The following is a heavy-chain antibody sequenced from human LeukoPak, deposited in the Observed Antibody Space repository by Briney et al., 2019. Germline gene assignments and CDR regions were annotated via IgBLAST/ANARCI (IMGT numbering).Heavy chain of an antibody. CDR2: ISAYNGNT. CDR1: GYTFTSYG. CDR3: ARLQDYGDYYYYGMDV. D-gene: IGHD4-17*01. V-gene: IGHV1-18*01. J-gene: IGHJ6*02. Sequence: ASVKVSCKASGYTFTSYGISWVRQAPGQGLEWMGWISAYNGNTNYAQKVQDRVTMTTDTSTSTAYMELRSLRSDDTAVYYCARLQDYGDYYYYGMDVWGQGTTVTVSS.